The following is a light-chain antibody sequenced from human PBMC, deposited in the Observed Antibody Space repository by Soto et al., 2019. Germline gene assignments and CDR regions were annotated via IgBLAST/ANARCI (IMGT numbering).Light chain of an antibody. CDR2: DVS. Sequence: QSALTQPASVSGSPGQSITISCTGTNSDVGGYNYVSWYQQHPGKAPKLMIYDVSNRPSGVSNRFSGSKSGNTASLTISGLQAEDEADYYCSSYTSSRGVFGTGTKVTVL. CDR1: NSDVGGYNY. V-gene: IGLV2-14*01. CDR3: SSYTSSRGV. J-gene: IGLJ1*01.